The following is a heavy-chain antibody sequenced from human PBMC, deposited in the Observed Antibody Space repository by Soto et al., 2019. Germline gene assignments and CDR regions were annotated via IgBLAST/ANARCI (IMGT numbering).Heavy chain of an antibody. J-gene: IGHJ5*02. V-gene: IGHV4-31*03. D-gene: IGHD6-19*01. CDR2: INHRGSL. CDR1: GGSMTSGDQY. CDR3: ARWGSGFEDNWFDP. Sequence: TLSLTCTVTGGSMTSGDQYWTWIRHRPGEGLEWFGYINHRGSLYYNPSLKSRVSMSVDTSKNQFSLKLSSVTAADTAVYYCARWGSGFEDNWFDPWGQGTLVTVSS.